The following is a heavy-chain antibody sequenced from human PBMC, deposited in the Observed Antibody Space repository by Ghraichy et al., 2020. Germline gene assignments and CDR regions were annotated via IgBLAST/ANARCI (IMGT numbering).Heavy chain of an antibody. CDR2: IYTSGST. CDR3: ARDRGDYDFWSGYYTGGQGQVAV. Sequence: IGRIYTSGSTNYNPSLKSLVTMSVDTSKNQFSLKLSSVTAADTAVYYWARDRGDYDFWSGYYTGGQGQVAVWGQGT. V-gene: IGHV4-4*07. J-gene: IGHJ6*02. D-gene: IGHD3-3*01.